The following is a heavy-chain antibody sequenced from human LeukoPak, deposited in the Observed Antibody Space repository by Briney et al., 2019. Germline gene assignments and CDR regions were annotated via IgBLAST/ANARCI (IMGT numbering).Heavy chain of an antibody. D-gene: IGHD3-22*01. CDR3: ARALLEYYYDSSGYYYY. Sequence: ASVKLSCKASGYTFTAYNMHWVRHPPGPGLERMGWTNPNTGETRSAESLQGRVTMIRVSSISTAYLELSMLTSADTVVYYGARALLEYYYDSSGYYYYWGQGTLVTVSS. CDR2: TNPNTGET. J-gene: IGHJ4*02. V-gene: IGHV1-2*02. CDR1: GYTFTAYN.